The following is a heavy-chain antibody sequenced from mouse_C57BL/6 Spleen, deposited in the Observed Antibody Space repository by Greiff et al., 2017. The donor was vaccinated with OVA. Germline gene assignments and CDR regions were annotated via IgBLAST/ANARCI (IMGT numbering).Heavy chain of an antibody. CDR1: GFNIKDYY. D-gene: IGHD2-3*01. V-gene: IGHV14-2*01. CDR2: IDPEDGVT. J-gene: IGHJ2*01. Sequence: VQLQPSGAELVKPGASVKLSCTASGFNIKDYYMHWVKQRTEQGLEWIGRIDPEDGVTKYAPKFQGKATIKDDTSSNTADLQRSSLTSEDTAVYYCAKEDGYSPFDYWGQGTTLTVSS. CDR3: AKEDGYSPFDY.